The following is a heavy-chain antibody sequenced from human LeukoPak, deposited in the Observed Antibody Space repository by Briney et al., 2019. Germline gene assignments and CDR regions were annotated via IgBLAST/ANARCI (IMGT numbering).Heavy chain of an antibody. CDR3: ARLRSIASRRGVFEI. V-gene: IGHV4-39*01. CDR1: GSSISSSSSYY. D-gene: IGHD6-6*01. Sequence: SETLSLTCTVSGSSISSSSSYYWGWIRQPPGKDLEWIGNIYYAGGTYQNPSLKSRVTISVDTSKNQFSLKLSSVTAADTAVYYCARLRSIASRRGVFEIWGQGTMVTVSS. J-gene: IGHJ3*02. CDR2: IYYAGGT.